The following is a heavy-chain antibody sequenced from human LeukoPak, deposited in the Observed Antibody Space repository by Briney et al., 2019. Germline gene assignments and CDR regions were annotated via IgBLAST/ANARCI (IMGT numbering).Heavy chain of an antibody. V-gene: IGHV1-24*01. CDR2: FDPDDGET. CDR3: ATDTYSSSWYYYGMDV. Sequence: GASVKVSCKVSGYTLTELSMHWVRQAPGKGLEWMGGFDPDDGETIYAQKFQGRVTMTEDTSTDTAYMELSSLRSEDTAVYYCATDTYSSSWYYYGMDVWGQGTTVTVSS. D-gene: IGHD6-13*01. CDR1: GYTLTELS. J-gene: IGHJ6*02.